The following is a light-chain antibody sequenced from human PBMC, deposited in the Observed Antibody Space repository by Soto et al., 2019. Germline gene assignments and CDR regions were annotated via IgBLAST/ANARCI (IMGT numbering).Light chain of an antibody. J-gene: IGKJ1*01. CDR2: AAS. V-gene: IGKV1-8*01. CDR1: QGISSY. Sequence: AIRRTQSPSSLSASTGDRFTITCMASQGISSYLAWYQQKPGKAPKLLIYAASTLQSGVTSRFSGSGSGTDFTLTISCLQSEDFATYYCQPYYSYPLTFGPGTQVDIK. CDR3: QPYYSYPLT.